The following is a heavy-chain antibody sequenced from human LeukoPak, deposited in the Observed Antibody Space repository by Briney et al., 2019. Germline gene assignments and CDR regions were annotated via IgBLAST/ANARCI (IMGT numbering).Heavy chain of an antibody. V-gene: IGHV3-7*01. CDR3: ARGVPTGVDYFDY. CDR1: GFTFSNYW. Sequence: GGSLRLSCAASGFTFSNYWMTWVRQAPGRGLEWVAVIKQDGSDKYYVDSVKGRFTISRDNAKISLYLQMNSLRAEDTAVYYCARGVPTGVDYFDYWGQGTLVTVSS. D-gene: IGHD2-8*02. CDR2: IKQDGSDK. J-gene: IGHJ4*02.